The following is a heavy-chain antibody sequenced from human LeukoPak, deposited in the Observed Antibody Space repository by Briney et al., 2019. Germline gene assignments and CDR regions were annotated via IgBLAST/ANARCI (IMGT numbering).Heavy chain of an antibody. D-gene: IGHD6-6*01. V-gene: IGHV3-7*01. J-gene: IGHJ4*02. CDR3: ARGGAARPDF. CDR2: IKADGGEK. CDR1: GFTFSTYW. Sequence: PGGSLRLSCAASGFTFSTYWMNRFRQTPGKGLEWVAKIKADGGEKDHVASVKGRFTISRDNAKNSLYLQMNSLRVEDTAVYYCARGGAARPDFWGQGTLVTVSS.